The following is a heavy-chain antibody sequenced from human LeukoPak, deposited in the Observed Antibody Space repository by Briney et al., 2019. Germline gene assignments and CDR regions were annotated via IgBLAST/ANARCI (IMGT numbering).Heavy chain of an antibody. Sequence: SETLSLTCTVSGDPGSNYYWSWIRQSPGKGPEWIGNIYYSGNTNYNPSLKSRVTMSVDMSKNQFSLKLSSVTAAGTAVYYCAGTMTTAWFDPWGQGTLVTVSS. V-gene: IGHV4-59*02. J-gene: IGHJ5*02. D-gene: IGHD1-14*01. CDR2: IYYSGNT. CDR1: GDPGSNYY. CDR3: AGTMTTAWFDP.